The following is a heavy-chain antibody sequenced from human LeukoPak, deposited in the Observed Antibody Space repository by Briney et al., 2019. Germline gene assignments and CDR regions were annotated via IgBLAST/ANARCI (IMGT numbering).Heavy chain of an antibody. J-gene: IGHJ4*02. Sequence: GASVKVSCKASGGTFSSYAISWVRQAPGQGLEWMGGIIPIFGTANYAQKFQGRVTITADESTSTAYMELSSLRSEDTAVYYCARDLGASYCGGDCYSFDYWGQGTLVTVSS. V-gene: IGHV1-69*13. CDR3: ARDLGASYCGGDCYSFDY. CDR2: IIPIFGTA. CDR1: GGTFSSYA. D-gene: IGHD2-21*01.